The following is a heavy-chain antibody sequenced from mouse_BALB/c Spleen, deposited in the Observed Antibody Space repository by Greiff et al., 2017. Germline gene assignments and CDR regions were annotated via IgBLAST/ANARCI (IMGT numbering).Heavy chain of an antibody. Sequence: EVKVVESGGGLVQPGGSMKLSCVASGFTFSNYWMNWVRQSPEKGLEWVAEIRLKSNNYATHYAESVKGRFTISRDDSKSSVYLQMNNSRAEDTGIYYGTTLDCGYFDYWGQGTTLTVSS. CDR2: IRLKSNNYAT. CDR3: TTLDCGYFDY. D-gene: IGHD1-1*02. CDR1: GFTFSNYW. J-gene: IGHJ2*01. V-gene: IGHV6-6*02.